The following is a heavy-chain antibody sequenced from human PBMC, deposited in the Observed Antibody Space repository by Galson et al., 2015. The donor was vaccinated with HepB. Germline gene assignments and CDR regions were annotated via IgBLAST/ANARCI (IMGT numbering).Heavy chain of an antibody. D-gene: IGHD3-3*01. CDR3: ARGERDVDFWSGYYYYGMDV. CDR2: ISSSSSYT. V-gene: IGHV3-11*06. CDR1: GFTFSDYY. J-gene: IGHJ6*02. Sequence: SLRLSCAASGFTFSDYYMSWIRQAPGKGLEWVSYISSSSSYTNYADSVKGRFTISRDNAKNSLYLQMNSLRAEDTAVYYCARGERDVDFWSGYYYYGMDVWGQGTTVTVSS.